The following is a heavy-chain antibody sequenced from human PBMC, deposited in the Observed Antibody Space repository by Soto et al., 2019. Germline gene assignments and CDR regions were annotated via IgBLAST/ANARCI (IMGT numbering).Heavy chain of an antibody. CDR3: ASRGHCSNGQCHPFDY. Sequence: GGSLRLSCVGSDFSLSGFYMSWVRQAPGKGLEWLSFISMSGSYKTYAASVEGRFTISRDNVKNILYLQMDSLRVEDTAVYYCASRGHCSNGQCHPFDYWGQGTQVTVS. J-gene: IGHJ4*02. CDR2: ISMSGSYK. D-gene: IGHD2-8*01. V-gene: IGHV3-11*06. CDR1: DFSLSGFY.